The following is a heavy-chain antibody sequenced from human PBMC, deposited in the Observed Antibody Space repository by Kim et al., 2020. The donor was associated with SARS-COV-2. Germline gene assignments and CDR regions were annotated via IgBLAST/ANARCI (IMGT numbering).Heavy chain of an antibody. V-gene: IGHV4-34*01. CDR3: ARGVGLLWFRELPFDY. Sequence: SLKSRVTISVDTSKNQFSLKLSSVTAADTAVYYCARGVGLLWFRELPFDYWGQGTLVTVSS. D-gene: IGHD3-10*01. J-gene: IGHJ4*02.